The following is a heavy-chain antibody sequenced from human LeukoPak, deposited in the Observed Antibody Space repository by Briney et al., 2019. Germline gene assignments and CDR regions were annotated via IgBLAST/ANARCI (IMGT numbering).Heavy chain of an antibody. CDR3: ARDFWNFYDDSGYNRDFDS. CDR1: TSR. D-gene: IGHD3-22*01. J-gene: IGHJ5*01. Sequence: ASVKVSCKATSRISWVRQAPGKGLEWMGWIGTYGGDTYYAQKFQGRITVTTDTSTSTVYMELRNLRSDDTAVYYCARDFWNFYDDSGYNRDFDSWGQGTLVTVSS. CDR2: IGTYGGDT. V-gene: IGHV1-18*01.